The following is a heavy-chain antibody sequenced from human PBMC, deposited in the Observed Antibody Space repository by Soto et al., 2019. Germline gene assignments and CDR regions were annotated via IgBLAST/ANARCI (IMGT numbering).Heavy chain of an antibody. V-gene: IGHV3-30-3*01. CDR3: ARDKEYCSSTSCYTGWYFDL. Sequence: GGSLRLSCAASGFTFISYAMHWVRQAPGKGLEWVAVISYDGSNKYYADSVKGRFTISRDNSKNTLYLQMNSLRAEDTAVYYCARDKEYCSSTSCYTGWYFDLWGRGTLVTVSS. CDR2: ISYDGSNK. J-gene: IGHJ2*01. D-gene: IGHD2-2*02. CDR1: GFTFISYA.